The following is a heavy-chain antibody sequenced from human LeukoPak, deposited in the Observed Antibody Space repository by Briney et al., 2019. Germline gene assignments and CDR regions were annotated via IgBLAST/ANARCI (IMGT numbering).Heavy chain of an antibody. CDR1: GFTFSSYE. D-gene: IGHD1-26*01. CDR3: ARDLLGWELHYFDY. V-gene: IGHV3-48*03. J-gene: IGHJ4*02. Sequence: GGSLRLSCAASGFTFSSYEMNWVRQAPGKGLEWVSYITSSGSTIYYADSVKGRFSISRDNAKNSLYLQMNSLRAEDTAVYYCARDLLGWELHYFDYWGQGTLVTVSS. CDR2: ITSSGSTI.